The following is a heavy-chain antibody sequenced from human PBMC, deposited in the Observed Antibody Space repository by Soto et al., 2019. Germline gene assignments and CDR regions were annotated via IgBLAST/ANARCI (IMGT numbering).Heavy chain of an antibody. J-gene: IGHJ6*02. D-gene: IGHD3-10*01. CDR2: SRNKANSYST. V-gene: IGHV3-72*01. CDR1: GFTFSDHY. CDR3: VRGAYGSWRMDV. Sequence: EVQLVDSGGGLVQPGGSLRLSCVASGFTFSDHYMDWVRQAPGKGLEWVARSRNKANSYSTEYAASVKGRFTISRDVSENSLYLQMNSLKTEDTAVYYCVRGAYGSWRMDVWGQGTLVTVSS.